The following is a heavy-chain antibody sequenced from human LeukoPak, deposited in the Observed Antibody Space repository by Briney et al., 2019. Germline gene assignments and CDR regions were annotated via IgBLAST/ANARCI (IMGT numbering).Heavy chain of an antibody. CDR1: GGSFSDYY. J-gene: IGHJ6*03. CDR3: ARGYSRSYYYYYYYMDV. D-gene: IGHD6-13*01. Sequence: PSETLSLTCAVYGGSFSDYYWSWIRQPPGKGLEYIGEINHSGITNYSPSLKSRVTISVDTSKNQFSLKLSSVTAADTAVYYCARGYSRSYYYYYYYMDVWGKGTTVTVSS. V-gene: IGHV4-34*01. CDR2: INHSGIT.